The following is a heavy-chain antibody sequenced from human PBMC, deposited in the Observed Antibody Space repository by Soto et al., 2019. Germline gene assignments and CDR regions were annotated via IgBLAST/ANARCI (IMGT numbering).Heavy chain of an antibody. Sequence: GEALKISCKGSRYRFTNYWIGWVRQMPGKGLEWMGIIYPDASDIRYSPSFQGQVTISAAKSISPAYLQWSSLKASDTAMYYCARWAEGVTTPHFDYWGQGTLVTVSS. CDR2: IYPDASDI. D-gene: IGHD4-17*01. CDR3: ARWAEGVTTPHFDY. J-gene: IGHJ4*01. CDR1: RYRFTNYW. V-gene: IGHV5-51*01.